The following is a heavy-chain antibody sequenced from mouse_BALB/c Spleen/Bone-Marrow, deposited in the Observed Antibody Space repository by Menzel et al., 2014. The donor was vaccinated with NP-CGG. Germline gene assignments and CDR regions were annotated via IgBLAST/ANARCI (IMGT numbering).Heavy chain of an antibody. J-gene: IGHJ4*01. D-gene: IGHD2-4*01. CDR3: TRGVYYDYDEGAMDY. V-gene: IGHV1-14*01. Sequence: VQLKESGPELVKPGASVKMSCKASGYTFTSYVMHWVKQKPGQGLEWIGYINPYNDGTKYNEKFKGKATLTSDKSSSTAYMELSSLTSEDSAVYCCTRGVYYDYDEGAMDYWGQGSSVTDSS. CDR1: GYTFTSYV. CDR2: INPYNDGT.